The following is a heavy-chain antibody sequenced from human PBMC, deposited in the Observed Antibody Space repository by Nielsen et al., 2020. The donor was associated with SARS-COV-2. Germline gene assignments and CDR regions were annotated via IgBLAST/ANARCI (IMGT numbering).Heavy chain of an antibody. Sequence: GESLKISCAASGFTFSSYAMSWVRQAPGKGLQWVSAVSRSGDRPFYADSVKGRFTISRDNSKNTLFLQLNSLRAEDSAIYYCAKDLLCRDDSADTVCQFYGMDVWGQGTTVTVSS. CDR3: AKDLLCRDDSADTVCQFYGMDV. V-gene: IGHV3-23*01. CDR1: GFTFSSYA. J-gene: IGHJ6*02. CDR2: VSRSGDRP. D-gene: IGHD1-1*01.